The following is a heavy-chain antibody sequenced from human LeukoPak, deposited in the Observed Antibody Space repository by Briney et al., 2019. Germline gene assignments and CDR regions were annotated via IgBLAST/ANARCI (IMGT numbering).Heavy chain of an antibody. CDR2: FNPDSGGP. CDR1: GYTFTGFY. CDR3: ATQTWRFVNNRKDDYYGMDV. J-gene: IGHJ6*02. V-gene: IGHV1-2*02. Sequence: SVKVSCKASGYTFTGFYMQWVRQAPGQGLEWMGWFNPDSGGPTCAQKFQGRVTMTRDTSISTASMELSSLRSGYTALHYCATQTWRFVNNRKDDYYGMDVWGQGTTVTVS. D-gene: IGHD1-20*01.